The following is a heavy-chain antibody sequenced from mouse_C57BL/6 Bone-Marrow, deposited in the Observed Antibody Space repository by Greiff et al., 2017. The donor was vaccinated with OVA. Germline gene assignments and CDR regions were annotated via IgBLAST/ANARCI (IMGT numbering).Heavy chain of an antibody. D-gene: IGHD2-2*01. CDR1: GYTFTSYW. CDR2: IDPSDSYT. V-gene: IGHV1-69*01. CDR3: ANGYYFDY. J-gene: IGHJ2*01. Sequence: VKLQQPGAELVMPGASVKLSCKASGYTFTSYWMHWVKQRPGQGLEWIGEIDPSDSYTNYNQKFKGKSTLTVDKSSSTAYMQLISLTSEDSAVYYCANGYYFDYWGQGTTLTVSS.